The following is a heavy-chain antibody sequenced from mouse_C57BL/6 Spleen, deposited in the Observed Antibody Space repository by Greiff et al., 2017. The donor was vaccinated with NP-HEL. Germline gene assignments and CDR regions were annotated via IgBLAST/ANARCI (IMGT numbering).Heavy chain of an antibody. Sequence: QVQLQQSGAELARPGASVKLSCKASGYTFTSYGISWVKQSTGQGLEWIGEIYPRSGNTYYNEKFKGKATLTADKSSSTAYMELRSLTSEDSAVYFCAREYYYGSRGYYFDYWGQGTTLTVSS. CDR1: GYTFTSYG. V-gene: IGHV1-81*01. J-gene: IGHJ2*01. D-gene: IGHD1-1*01. CDR3: AREYYYGSRGYYFDY. CDR2: IYPRSGNT.